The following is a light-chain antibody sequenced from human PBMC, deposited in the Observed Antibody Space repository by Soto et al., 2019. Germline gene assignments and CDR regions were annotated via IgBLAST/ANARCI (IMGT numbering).Light chain of an antibody. CDR3: QQYLNWPVT. CDR1: QSLATN. J-gene: IGKJ4*01. Sequence: EIVMTQSPVTLSVSPGERVTLSCRASQSLATNLAWYQQKPGQTPRLVIYGMSARASGIPGRFSGSGFGTEFTLTISSLQPEDCAMYYCQQYLNWPVTFGGGTKVEI. V-gene: IGKV3-15*01. CDR2: GMS.